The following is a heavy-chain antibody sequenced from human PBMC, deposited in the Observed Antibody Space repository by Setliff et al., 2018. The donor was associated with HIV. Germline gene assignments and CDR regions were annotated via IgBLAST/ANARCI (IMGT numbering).Heavy chain of an antibody. J-gene: IGHJ3*02. CDR2: IIPMIGTP. CDR3: ARGSDYYDSSVYGAFDI. CDR1: RGTFSSYA. Sequence: SVKVSCKASRGTFSSYAISWVRQAPGQGLEWMGGIIPMIGTPKYAQKFQGRVTITADKSTSTVYMELSSLRSEDTAVYYCARGSDYYDSSVYGAFDIWGQGTMVTVSS. D-gene: IGHD3-22*01. V-gene: IGHV1-69*06.